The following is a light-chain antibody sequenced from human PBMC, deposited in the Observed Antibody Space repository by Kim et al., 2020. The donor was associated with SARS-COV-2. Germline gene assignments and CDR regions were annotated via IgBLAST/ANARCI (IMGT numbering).Light chain of an antibody. Sequence: EIVMTQSPATLSVSPGERVTLSCRASQTVDWNLAWYQQKGGQPPRLLIYRASTRATDIPDRFSGSGSGTEFTLTIHSLRSEDSGNYYCQQFSKWPLTFGGGTKVDIK. CDR1: QTVDWN. CDR2: RAS. V-gene: IGKV3-15*01. J-gene: IGKJ4*01. CDR3: QQFSKWPLT.